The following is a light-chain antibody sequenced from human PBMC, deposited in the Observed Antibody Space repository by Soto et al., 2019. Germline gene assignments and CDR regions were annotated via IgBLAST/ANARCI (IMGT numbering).Light chain of an antibody. Sequence: EVVLTQSPATLSLSPGETATLSCRASRSVDSHLAWYQHKSGQAPRLLIFEASTRATGVPARFSGSGSGTHFTLTINILEPEDFAVYYCQQRGNWPPLNFGGGNKVEI. CDR2: EAS. CDR1: RSVDSH. V-gene: IGKV3-11*01. J-gene: IGKJ4*01. CDR3: QQRGNWPPLN.